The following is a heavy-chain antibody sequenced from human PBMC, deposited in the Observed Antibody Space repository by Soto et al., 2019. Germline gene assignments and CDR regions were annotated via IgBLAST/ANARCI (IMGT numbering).Heavy chain of an antibody. Sequence: ASVKVSCKASGYTFTNYYMHWVRQAPGQGLEWMGVIHYSGATPTYAQKFQGRVTMARDTSTSTVYVELSSLTSEDTAVYYCAGGGPALATKGGFDYWAREPWSPSPQ. CDR3: AGGGPALATKGGFDY. CDR2: IHYSGATP. CDR1: GYTFTNYY. V-gene: IGHV1-46*01. J-gene: IGHJ4*02. D-gene: IGHD2-2*01.